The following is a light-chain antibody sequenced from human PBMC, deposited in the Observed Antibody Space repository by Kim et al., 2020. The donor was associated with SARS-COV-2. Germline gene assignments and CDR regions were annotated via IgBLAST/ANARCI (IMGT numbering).Light chain of an antibody. J-gene: IGKJ1*01. Sequence: EIGMTQSPAPLSVSPGERATLSCRASQSISNKLAWYQRKPGQTLRLLIYGASSRATGIPARFSGSGSGTEFTLTISSLQSEDFAVYYCQQYNDWPRTFGQGTKVDIK. CDR1: QSISNK. CDR3: QQYNDWPRT. V-gene: IGKV3-15*01. CDR2: GAS.